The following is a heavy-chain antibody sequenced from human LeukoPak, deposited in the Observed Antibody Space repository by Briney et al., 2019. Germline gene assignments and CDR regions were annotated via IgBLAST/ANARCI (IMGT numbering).Heavy chain of an antibody. V-gene: IGHV3-7*01. CDR3: AREVWGPEY. D-gene: IGHD1-14*01. Sequence: GGSLTLSCAASGFTFTKYWMTWVRQAPGKELEWVGNIKQDGSDKNYMDSVKGRFTISRDNTKNSVYLQMSSLRAEDTAVYYCAREVWGPEYWGQGTLVTVSS. J-gene: IGHJ4*02. CDR1: GFTFTKYW. CDR2: IKQDGSDK.